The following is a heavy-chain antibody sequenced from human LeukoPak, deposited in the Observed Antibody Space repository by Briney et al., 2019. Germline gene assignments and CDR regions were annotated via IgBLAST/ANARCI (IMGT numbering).Heavy chain of an antibody. D-gene: IGHD3-16*01. J-gene: IGHJ6*03. CDR2: INHSGST. V-gene: IGHV4-34*01. Sequence: PSETLSLTCAVYGVSFSGYYWSWIRQPPGKGLEWIGEINHSGSTNYNPSLKSRVTISVDTSKNQFSLKLTSVTAADTALYYCARSGLPSYYYYYYMDVWGKGTTVTVSS. CDR3: ARSGLPSYYYYYYMDV. CDR1: GVSFSGYY.